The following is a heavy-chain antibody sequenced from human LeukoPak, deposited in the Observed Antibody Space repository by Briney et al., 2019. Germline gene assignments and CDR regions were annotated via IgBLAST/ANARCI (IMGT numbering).Heavy chain of an antibody. J-gene: IGHJ5*02. CDR1: GFTFSSYE. CDR2: INSDGTST. V-gene: IGHV3-74*03. D-gene: IGHD2-15*01. CDR3: ARRVDATRWFDP. Sequence: GGSLILSCAASGFTFSSYEMNWVRQAPGKGLVWVSRINSDGTSTMYADSVKGRFTISRDNAKNMLYMQMNSLRDEDTAVYYCARRVDATRWFDPWGQGTLVTVSS.